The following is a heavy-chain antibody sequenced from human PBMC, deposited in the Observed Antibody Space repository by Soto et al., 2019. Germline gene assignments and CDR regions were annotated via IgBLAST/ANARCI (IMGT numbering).Heavy chain of an antibody. D-gene: IGHD3-22*01. J-gene: IGHJ4*02. CDR3: AKTATYYDSSNYPLEY. Sequence: EVQLVESGGGLVQPGGSLRLSCAASGFSFSNYWMNWVRQAPGEGLKWVANIKQDASEKNYVDSVKGRFTISRDNAKNSLYLQMNSLRADDTAVYYCAKTATYYDSSNYPLEYWRQGTLVTVSS. V-gene: IGHV3-7*03. CDR1: GFSFSNYW. CDR2: IKQDASEK.